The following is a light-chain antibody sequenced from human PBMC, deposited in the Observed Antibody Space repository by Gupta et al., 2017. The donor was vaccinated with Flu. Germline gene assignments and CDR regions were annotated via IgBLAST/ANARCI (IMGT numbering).Light chain of an antibody. CDR1: QSVNSD. CDR2: AAS. J-gene: IGKJ2*02. Sequence: EIVVTQSPATLSVSPGERVTLSCRTSQSVNSDLAWYQQKPGQAPSLLIYAASTRATGIPARFSGSGSGTEFTLTISSLQSEDFAVYFCQQYHYWPRTFGQGTTLEI. CDR3: QQYHYWPRT. V-gene: IGKV3-15*01.